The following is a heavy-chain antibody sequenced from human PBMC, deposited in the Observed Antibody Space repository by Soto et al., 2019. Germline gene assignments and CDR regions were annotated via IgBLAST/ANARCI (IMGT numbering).Heavy chain of an antibody. J-gene: IGHJ4*02. V-gene: IGHV3-23*01. D-gene: IGHD2-15*01. CDR1: GFTFSNYA. CDR2: VGGSGDST. CDR3: AKSPLRYWSCGRRFPPHYFDY. Sequence: EVQLLDSGGGLVQPGGSLRLSCAASGFTFSNYAMSWVRQAPGKGLEWVSGVGGSGDSTYYADSVKGRFTISRDNSKDTLLLQMDRLGARDTARYYCAKSPLRYWSCGRRFPPHYFDYWGQGTLVTVSS.